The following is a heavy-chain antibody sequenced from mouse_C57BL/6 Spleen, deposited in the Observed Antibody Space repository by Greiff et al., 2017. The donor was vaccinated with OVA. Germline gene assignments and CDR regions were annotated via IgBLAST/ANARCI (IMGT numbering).Heavy chain of an antibody. D-gene: IGHD1-1*01. J-gene: IGHJ2*01. CDR3: TGPYYYGSPYYFDY. CDR2: IRLKSDNYAT. V-gene: IGHV6-3*01. Sequence: EVQLQESGGGLVQPGGSMKLSCVASGFTFSNYWMNWVRQSPETGLEWVAQIRLKSDNYATHYAESVKGRFTISRDDSKSSVYLQMNNLRAEDTGIYYCTGPYYYGSPYYFDYWGQGTTLTVSS. CDR1: GFTFSNYW.